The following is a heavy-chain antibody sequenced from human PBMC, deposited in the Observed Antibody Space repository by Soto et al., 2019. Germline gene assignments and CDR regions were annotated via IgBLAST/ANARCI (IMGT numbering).Heavy chain of an antibody. D-gene: IGHD2-2*01. CDR1: GGSNIRDSYY. CDR2: ISYSGSS. V-gene: IGHV4-31*03. J-gene: IGHJ4*02. Sequence: PSETLSLTCTVSGGSNIRDSYYWSWIRQHPGKGLEWIAYISYSGSSYSNPSLKSRVTISADTSKNQFSLRLTSVTAADTAVYFCATATPAGSEDFWGQGTLVTVSS. CDR3: ATATPAGSEDF.